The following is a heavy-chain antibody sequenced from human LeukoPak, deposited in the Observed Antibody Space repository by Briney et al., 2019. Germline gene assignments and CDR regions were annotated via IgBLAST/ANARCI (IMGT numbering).Heavy chain of an antibody. J-gene: IGHJ4*02. V-gene: IGHV3-30*04. D-gene: IGHD6-19*01. CDR1: GFTFSSYA. CDR2: ISYDGSNK. Sequence: GRSLRLSCAASGFTFSSYAMHWVRQAPGKGLEWVAVISYDGSNKYYADSVKGRFTISRDNSKNTLYLQMNSLRAEDTAVYYCAKDPASSGWLSDYWGQGTLVTVSS. CDR3: AKDPASSGWLSDY.